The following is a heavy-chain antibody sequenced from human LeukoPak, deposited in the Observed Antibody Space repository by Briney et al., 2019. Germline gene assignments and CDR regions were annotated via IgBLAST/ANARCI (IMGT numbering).Heavy chain of an antibody. V-gene: IGHV1-8*03. D-gene: IGHD1-7*01. CDR1: GYTFTSYG. CDR3: ARGRHGTTLDY. CDR2: MNPNSGNT. J-gene: IGHJ4*02. Sequence: ASVKVSCKASGYTFTSYGINWVRQATGQGLEWMGWMNPNSGNTGCAQKFQGRVTITRNTSIITAYMELSSLRSEDTAVYYCARGRHGTTLDYWGQGTLVTVSS.